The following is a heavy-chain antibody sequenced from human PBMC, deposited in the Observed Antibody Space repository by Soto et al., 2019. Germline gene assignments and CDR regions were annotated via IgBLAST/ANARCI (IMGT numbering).Heavy chain of an antibody. CDR2: ISYDGSNK. J-gene: IGHJ6*02. D-gene: IGHD1-7*01. Sequence: GGSLRLSCAASGFTFSSYGMHWVRQAPGKGLEWVAVISYDGSNKYYADSVKGRFTTSRDNSKNTLYLQMNSLRAEDTAVYYCAKDKSTPSLELRFSPHYYYYGMDVWGQGTTVTVSS. CDR1: GFTFSSYG. V-gene: IGHV3-30*18. CDR3: AKDKSTPSLELRFSPHYYYYGMDV.